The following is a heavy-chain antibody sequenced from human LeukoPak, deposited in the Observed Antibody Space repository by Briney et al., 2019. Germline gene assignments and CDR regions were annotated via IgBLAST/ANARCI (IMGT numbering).Heavy chain of an antibody. J-gene: IGHJ4*02. D-gene: IGHD1-14*01. V-gene: IGHV3-15*01. CDR3: TTELDVRPNHY. CDR2: IKRKSDGGTT. CDR1: GLTFSNAW. Sequence: GGSLRLSCAASGLTFSNAWMGWVRQAQGKGLEWVGRIKRKSDGGTTDYAAPVKGRFTISRDDSKNTLYLQMNSLKSEDTAVYYCTTELDVRPNHYWGQGTLVTVSS.